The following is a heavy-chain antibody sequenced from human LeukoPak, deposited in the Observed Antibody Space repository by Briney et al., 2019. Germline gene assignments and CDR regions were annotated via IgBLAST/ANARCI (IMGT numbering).Heavy chain of an antibody. V-gene: IGHV1-18*01. D-gene: IGHD2-2*01. CDR3: ARDSLGYYSSTSSPQHYYYYGMDV. CDR1: GYTFTSYG. CDR2: ISAYNGNT. J-gene: IGHJ6*02. Sequence: ASVKVSCKASGYTFTSYGISWVRQAPGQGLEWMGWISAYNGNTNYAQKLQGRVTMTTDTSTSTAYMELRSLRSDDTAVYYCARDSLGYYSSTSSPQHYYYYGMDVWGQGTTVTVSS.